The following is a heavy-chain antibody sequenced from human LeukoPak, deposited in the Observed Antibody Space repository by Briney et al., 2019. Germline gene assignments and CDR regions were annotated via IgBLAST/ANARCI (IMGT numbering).Heavy chain of an antibody. CDR1: GYSISSGYY. CDR3: ARLWPYDGSGYYYRYSYYYYMDV. Sequence: PSETLSLTCTVSGYSISSGYYWGWIRQPPGKGLEWIGTIYHSGTTYYNSSLKSRVAISVDTSNNQFFLKLTSVTATDTAVYYCARLWPYDGSGYYYRYSYYYYMDVWGKGTTVTVSS. CDR2: IYHSGTT. D-gene: IGHD3-22*01. V-gene: IGHV4-38-2*02. J-gene: IGHJ6*03.